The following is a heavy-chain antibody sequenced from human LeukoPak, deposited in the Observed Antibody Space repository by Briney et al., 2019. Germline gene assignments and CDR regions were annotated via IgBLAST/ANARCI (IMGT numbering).Heavy chain of an antibody. J-gene: IGHJ4*02. D-gene: IGHD5-24*01. Sequence: PGRSLRLSCTASGFTFGDYAMSWFRQAPGKGLEWVSGISGSGGSTYYADSVKGRFTISRDNSKNTLFLQMNSLRAEDTAVYYCAKVRGDGYIPFDYWGQGTLVTVSS. CDR1: GFTFGDYA. V-gene: IGHV3-23*01. CDR3: AKVRGDGYIPFDY. CDR2: ISGSGGST.